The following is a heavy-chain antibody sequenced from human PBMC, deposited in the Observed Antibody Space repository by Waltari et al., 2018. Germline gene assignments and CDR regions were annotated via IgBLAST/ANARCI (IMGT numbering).Heavy chain of an antibody. CDR2: ISWNSGSI. J-gene: IGHJ5*02. CDR3: AKGARELLGWFDP. CDR1: GFTFDDYA. D-gene: IGHD1-26*01. Sequence: EVQLVESGGGLVQPGRSLRLSCAASGFTFDDYAMHWVRQAPGKGLEWVSGISWNSGSIGYADSLKGRFTISRDNAKNSLYLQMNSLRAEDTALYYCAKGARELLGWFDPWGQGTLVTVSS. V-gene: IGHV3-9*01.